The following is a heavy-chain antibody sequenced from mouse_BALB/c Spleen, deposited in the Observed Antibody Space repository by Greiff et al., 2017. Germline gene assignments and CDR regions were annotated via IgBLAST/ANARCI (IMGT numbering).Heavy chain of an antibody. CDR3: VRGGMGPQGSWFAY. CDR1: GFTFNTYA. J-gene: IGHJ3*01. V-gene: IGHV10-1*02. D-gene: IGHD3-3*01. Sequence: EVKLMESGGGLVQPKGSLKLSCAASGFTFNTYAMNWVRQAPGKGLEWVARIRSKSNNYATYYADSVKDRFTISRDDSQSMLYLQMNNLKTEDTAMYYCVRGGMGPQGSWFAYWGQGTLVTVSA. CDR2: IRSKSNNYAT.